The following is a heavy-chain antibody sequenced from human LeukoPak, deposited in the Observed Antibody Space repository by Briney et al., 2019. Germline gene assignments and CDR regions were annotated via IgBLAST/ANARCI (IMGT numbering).Heavy chain of an antibody. D-gene: IGHD2-2*01. CDR1: GFTFSGFG. CDR3: VRGGSPPTSTWSLDE. V-gene: IGHV3-30*03. Sequence: GGSLRLSCAASGFTFSGFGMHWVRQAPGEGLEWVAVISYNARHEYYRDSVKGRFSISRDNSKNTVSLQMDSLTIEDTAVYYCVRGGSPPTSTWSLDEWGQGTLVSVSS. J-gene: IGHJ4*02. CDR2: ISYNARHE.